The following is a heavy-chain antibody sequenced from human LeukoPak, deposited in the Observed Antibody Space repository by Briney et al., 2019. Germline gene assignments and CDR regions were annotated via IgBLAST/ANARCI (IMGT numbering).Heavy chain of an antibody. D-gene: IGHD5-12*01. CDR2: IYLGDSDT. J-gene: IGHJ4*02. V-gene: IGHV5-51*01. Sequence: GEPLKISCRPSGNTFSTNWIGGVRQMPGKGLEWMGVIYLGDSDTRYSPSFQGKVTMSADKSISTAYLQWSSLKASDSAMYYCGRGGYSGYEFDYWGQGTLVTVSS. CDR3: GRGGYSGYEFDY. CDR1: GNTFSTNW.